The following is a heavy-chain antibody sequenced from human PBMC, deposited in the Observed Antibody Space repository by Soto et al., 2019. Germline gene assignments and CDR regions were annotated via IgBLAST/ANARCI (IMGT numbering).Heavy chain of an antibody. V-gene: IGHV4-59*11. J-gene: IGHJ4*02. CDR1: GASISSHY. CDR3: SRGGYYASSGALDY. Sequence: PSETLSLTCTVSGASISSHYWSWIRQPPGKGLEWIGYMYNSGSTNYNPSLKSRVTISVDTSKNQFSLRLRSVTAADTAVYYFSRGGYYASSGALDYWSPGTLAIVS. D-gene: IGHD3-22*01. CDR2: MYNSGST.